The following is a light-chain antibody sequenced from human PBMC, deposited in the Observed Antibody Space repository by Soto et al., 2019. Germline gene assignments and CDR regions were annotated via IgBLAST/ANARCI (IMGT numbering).Light chain of an antibody. V-gene: IGKV3-20*01. CDR2: GAS. Sequence: EIVLTQSPATLSLSPGERATLSCRASQSVSSYLAWYQQKPGQAPRLVVYGASSRATGVPDRFSASGSGTDFTLTISRLEPEDFAVYYCQQYAKAPLTFGQGTKVDIK. J-gene: IGKJ1*01. CDR3: QQYAKAPLT. CDR1: QSVSSY.